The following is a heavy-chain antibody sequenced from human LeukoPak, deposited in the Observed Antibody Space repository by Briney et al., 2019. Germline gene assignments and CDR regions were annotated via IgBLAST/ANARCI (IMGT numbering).Heavy chain of an antibody. V-gene: IGHV1-8*01. CDR2: MNPNSGYT. J-gene: IGHJ4*02. CDR3: AREPRRFGD. Sequence: ASVKVSCKASGYTFTSYDINWVRQATGQGLEWMGWMNPNSGYTGYAQKFQGRVTMTSDTSINTAYMELSSLRSEDTAVYYCAREPRRFGDWGQGTLVTVSS. D-gene: IGHD3-10*01. CDR1: GYTFTSYD.